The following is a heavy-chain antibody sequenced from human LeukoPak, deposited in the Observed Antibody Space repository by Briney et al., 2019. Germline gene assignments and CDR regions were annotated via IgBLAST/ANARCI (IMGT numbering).Heavy chain of an antibody. V-gene: IGHV4-4*07. CDR2: IYSSGST. CDR1: GGSITSYY. CDR3: ARDLGSAYGVPRWFDP. J-gene: IGHJ5*02. D-gene: IGHD4-17*01. Sequence: PSETLSLTCTVSGGSITSYYWSWIRQPAEKGLEWIGRIYSSGSTNCNPSLQSRVTMSVDTSKNQFSLKLSSVTAADTAVYYCARDLGSAYGVPRWFDPWGQGTLVTVSS.